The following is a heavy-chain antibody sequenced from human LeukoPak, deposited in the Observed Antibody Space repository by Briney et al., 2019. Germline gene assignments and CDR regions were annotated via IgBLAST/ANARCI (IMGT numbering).Heavy chain of an antibody. CDR2: IYTGGST. V-gene: IGHV3-23*03. Sequence: GESLRLSCAASGFTFSTYAMSWVRQAPGKGLEWVSVIYTGGSTHYPDSVMGRFTISRDDSKNTVSLQMNSLRAEDTAVYYCARNLGTLATGGVALDIWGQGTMVTVAS. CDR3: ARNLGTLATGGVALDI. CDR1: GFTFSTYA. J-gene: IGHJ3*02. D-gene: IGHD1-14*01.